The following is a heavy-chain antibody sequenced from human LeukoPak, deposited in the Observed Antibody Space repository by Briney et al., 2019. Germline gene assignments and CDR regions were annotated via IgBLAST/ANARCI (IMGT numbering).Heavy chain of an antibody. D-gene: IGHD6-6*01. Sequence: AGGSLRLSCAASGFTFSAYDMNWVRQAPGKGLEWVSYISRDRAFVYYADSVKGRLTISRDNAKNSLYLQMESLRGEDTAVYYCARDDASTARASGMDVWGIGTTVTVSS. CDR2: ISRDRAFV. J-gene: IGHJ6*04. CDR1: GFTFSAYD. V-gene: IGHV3-21*01. CDR3: ARDDASTARASGMDV.